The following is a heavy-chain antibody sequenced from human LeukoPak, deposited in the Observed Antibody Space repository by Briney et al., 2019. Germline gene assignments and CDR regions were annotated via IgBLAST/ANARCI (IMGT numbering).Heavy chain of an antibody. CDR2: ISGDSGST. J-gene: IGHJ6*03. D-gene: IGHD6-13*01. Sequence: GGSLRLSCAASGFTFDDYAMHWVRQAPGKGLEWVSLISGDSGSTYYADSVNGRFTISRDNSKNSLYLQMNSLRAEDTALYYCAKGIAAASYYMDVWGKGTTVTVSS. CDR3: AKGIAAASYYMDV. V-gene: IGHV3-43*02. CDR1: GFTFDDYA.